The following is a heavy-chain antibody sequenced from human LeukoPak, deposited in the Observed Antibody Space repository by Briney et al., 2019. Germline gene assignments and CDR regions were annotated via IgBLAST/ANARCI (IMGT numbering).Heavy chain of an antibody. Sequence: GASVKVSCKASGYTFTSYGISWVRQAPGQGLEWMGWISAYNGNTNYAQKLQGRVTMTTDTSTSTAYMELRSLRSDDTAVYYCARADYGDYTDHFDYWGQGTLVTVSS. CDR2: ISAYNGNT. V-gene: IGHV1-18*01. CDR3: ARADYGDYTDHFDY. J-gene: IGHJ4*02. CDR1: GYTFTSYG. D-gene: IGHD4-17*01.